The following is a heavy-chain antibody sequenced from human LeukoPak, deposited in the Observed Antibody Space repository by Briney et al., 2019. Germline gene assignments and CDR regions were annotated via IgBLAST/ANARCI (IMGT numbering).Heavy chain of an antibody. Sequence: SETLSLTCTVSGYSISSGYYWTWVRQPAGKGLEWIGQISPGGTPRYNPSLDSRVTVSLDTSKNQVSLSLTSVTAADTAVYYCARGLQAHLGFENCLDPWGQGTLVTVSS. CDR3: ARGLQAHLGFENCLDP. CDR2: ISPGGTP. J-gene: IGHJ5*02. CDR1: GYSISSGYY. V-gene: IGHV4-4*07. D-gene: IGHD6-25*01.